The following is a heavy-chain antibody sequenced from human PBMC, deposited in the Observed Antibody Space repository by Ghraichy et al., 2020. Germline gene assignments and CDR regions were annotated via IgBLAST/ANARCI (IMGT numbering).Heavy chain of an antibody. CDR2: IKQDGSEK. J-gene: IGHJ4*02. V-gene: IGHV3-7*01. CDR3: ATAVAGAFDY. D-gene: IGHD6-19*01. Sequence: GGSLRLSCAASGLTFTRYWMTWVRQAPGKGLEWVANIKQDGSEKYYVDSVEGLFTVSRDNGKNSLYLQMDSLRAEDTAVYYCATAVAGAFDYWGQGTLVTVSS. CDR1: GLTFTRYW.